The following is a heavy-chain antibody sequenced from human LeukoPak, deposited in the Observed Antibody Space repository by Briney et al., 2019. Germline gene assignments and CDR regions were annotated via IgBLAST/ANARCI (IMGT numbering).Heavy chain of an antibody. Sequence: PSETLSLTCAVYGGSFSGYYWSWIRQPPGKGLEWIGYIYHSGSSYYNPSLRSRVTMSVDRSKNQFSLKLGSVTAADTAIYYCARGLAAAGNSFDYWGQGTLVTVSS. CDR2: IYHSGSS. D-gene: IGHD6-13*01. CDR1: GGSFSGYY. V-gene: IGHV4-34*01. CDR3: ARGLAAAGNSFDY. J-gene: IGHJ4*02.